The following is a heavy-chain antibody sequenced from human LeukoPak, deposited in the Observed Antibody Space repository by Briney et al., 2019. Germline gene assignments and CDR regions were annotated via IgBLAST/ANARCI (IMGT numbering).Heavy chain of an antibody. D-gene: IGHD6-19*01. CDR1: GFTFSSYG. CDR3: ARAVYRSGGYYFDY. CDR2: ISYDGSDK. J-gene: IGHJ4*02. V-gene: IGHV3-30*19. Sequence: PGGSLRLSCAASGFTFSSYGIHWVRQAPGKGLEWVAVISYDGSDKNYADSVKGRFTISRDNSKNTLYLQMNSLRADDTAVYYCARAVYRSGGYYFDYWGQGTLVIVSS.